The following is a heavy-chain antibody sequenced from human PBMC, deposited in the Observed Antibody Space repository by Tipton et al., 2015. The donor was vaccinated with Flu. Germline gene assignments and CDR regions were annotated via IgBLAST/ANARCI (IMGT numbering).Heavy chain of an antibody. Sequence: QLVQSGAEVKKPGASVKVSCKASGYTFSSYYIHWVRQAPGQGLEWMGIINPSGVSTSYAQNLQGRVTMTGDTSTSTVYMELSSLRSEDTAVYYCAKYEFESDYWGQGTLVTVSS. CDR2: INPSGVST. CDR1: GYTFSSYY. J-gene: IGHJ4*02. CDR3: AKYEFESDY. D-gene: IGHD2/OR15-2a*01. V-gene: IGHV1-46*04.